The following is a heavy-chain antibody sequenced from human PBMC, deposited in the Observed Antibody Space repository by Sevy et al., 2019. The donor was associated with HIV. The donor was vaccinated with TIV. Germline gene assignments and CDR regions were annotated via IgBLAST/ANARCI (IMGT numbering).Heavy chain of an antibody. CDR3: ARGSGYGAPNYYYYYMDV. CDR2: IIPIFGTA. D-gene: IGHD5-12*01. V-gene: IGHV1-69*13. Sequence: ASVKVSCKASGGTFSSYAISWVRQAPGQGLEWMGGIIPIFGTANYAQKFQGRVTVTADESTSTAYMELSSLRSEDTAVYYWARGSGYGAPNYYYYYMDVWGKGTTVTVSS. J-gene: IGHJ6*03. CDR1: GGTFSSYA.